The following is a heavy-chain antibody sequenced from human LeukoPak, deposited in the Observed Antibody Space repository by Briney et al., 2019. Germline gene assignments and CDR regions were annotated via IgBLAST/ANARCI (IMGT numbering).Heavy chain of an antibody. CDR2: ISWNSGSI. D-gene: IGHD3-16*02. Sequence: PGGSLRLSCAASGFTFDDYAMHWVRQAPGKGLEWVSGISWNSGSIGYADSVKGRFTISRDNAKNSLYLQMNSLRAEDTALYYCARIVEEGAFDIWGQGTMVTVSS. CDR1: GFTFDDYA. J-gene: IGHJ3*02. CDR3: ARIVEEGAFDI. V-gene: IGHV3-9*01.